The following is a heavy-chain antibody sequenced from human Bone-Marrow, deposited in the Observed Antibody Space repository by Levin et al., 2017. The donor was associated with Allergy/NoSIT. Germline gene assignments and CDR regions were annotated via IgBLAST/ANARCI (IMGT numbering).Heavy chain of an antibody. D-gene: IGHD3-3*01. CDR2: IKQDGSEK. V-gene: IGHV3-7*03. CDR3: ARDFTIFGVVIGFYLDY. CDR1: GFTFSDYW. J-gene: IGHJ4*02. Sequence: SCAASGFTFSDYWMSWVRQAPGKGLEWVATIKQDGSEKYYVDSVKGRFTISRANAKNSLYLQMNSLRAEDTAMYYCARDFTIFGVVIGFYLDYWGQGSLVTVSS.